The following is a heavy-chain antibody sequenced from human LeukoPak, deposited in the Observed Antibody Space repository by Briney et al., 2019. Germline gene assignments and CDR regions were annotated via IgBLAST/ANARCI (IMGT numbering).Heavy chain of an antibody. CDR1: GDSINSGTYF. D-gene: IGHD1-26*01. Sequence: SETLSLTCTVSGDSINSGTYFWSWIRQHPGKGLEWIGYIYYSGSTYYNPSLKSRVTISVDTSKNQFSLKLSSVTAADTAVYYCARVGFHSGSSDWGQGTTVTVS. V-gene: IGHV4-31*03. CDR3: ARVGFHSGSSD. CDR2: IYYSGST. J-gene: IGHJ6*02.